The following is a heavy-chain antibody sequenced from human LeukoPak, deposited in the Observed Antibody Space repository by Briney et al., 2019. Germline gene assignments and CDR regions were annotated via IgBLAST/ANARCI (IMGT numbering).Heavy chain of an antibody. CDR2: INHSGST. J-gene: IGHJ5*02. Sequence: PSETLSLTCAVYGGSFSGYYWSWIRQPPGKGLEWIGEINHSGSTNYNPSLKSRVTISVDTSKNQFSLKLSSVTAVDTAVYYCARVAIAAAQGRGSFNWFDPWGQGTLVTVSS. D-gene: IGHD6-13*01. V-gene: IGHV4-34*01. CDR3: ARVAIAAAQGRGSFNWFDP. CDR1: GGSFSGYY.